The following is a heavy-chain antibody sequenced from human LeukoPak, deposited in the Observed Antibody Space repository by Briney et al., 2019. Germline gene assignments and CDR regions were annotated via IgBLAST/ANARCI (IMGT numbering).Heavy chain of an antibody. J-gene: IGHJ4*02. Sequence: GGSLRLSCAASGFTFSNYAMTWVRQAPGKGLEWVSAICGSGGCTYYADSVKGRFTISRDNSNNTVYLQMNSLRAEDTAVYYCAKSTASIRGFDYWGQGALVTVSS. D-gene: IGHD2-2*02. CDR2: ICGSGGCT. CDR3: AKSTASIRGFDY. V-gene: IGHV3-23*01. CDR1: GFTFSNYA.